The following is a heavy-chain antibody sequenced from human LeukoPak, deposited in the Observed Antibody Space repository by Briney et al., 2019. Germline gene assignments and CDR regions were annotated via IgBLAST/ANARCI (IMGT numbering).Heavy chain of an antibody. Sequence: GGSLRLSCAASGFTFSSYSMNWVRQAPGKGLEWVSSISSSSSYIYYADSVKGRFTISRDNAKNSLYLQMNSLRAEDTAVYYCARELYCSGGSCYSPDFDYWGQGTLVTVSS. CDR2: ISSSSSYI. CDR3: ARELYCSGGSCYSPDFDY. V-gene: IGHV3-21*01. J-gene: IGHJ4*02. D-gene: IGHD2-15*01. CDR1: GFTFSSYS.